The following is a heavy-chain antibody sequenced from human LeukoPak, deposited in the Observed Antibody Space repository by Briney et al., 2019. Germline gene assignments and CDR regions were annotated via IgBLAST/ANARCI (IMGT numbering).Heavy chain of an antibody. CDR3: ARMIVATIRIGVYFYHGMDV. CDR1: GDSFSSVTDY. D-gene: IGHD5-12*01. Sequence: SETLSLTCTVSGDSFSSVTDYWAWIRQPPGKGLEWIASGDYSGGTYYNPSLVSRVAISADKSKNQISLQLTSVTAADTAVYYCARMIVATIRIGVYFYHGMDVWGQGTTVTVSS. V-gene: IGHV4-39*07. J-gene: IGHJ6*02. CDR2: GDYSGGT.